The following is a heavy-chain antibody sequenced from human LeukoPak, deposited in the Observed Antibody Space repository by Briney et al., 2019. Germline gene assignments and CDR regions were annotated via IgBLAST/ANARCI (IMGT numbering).Heavy chain of an antibody. CDR3: VKDGDDSGSYLVY. J-gene: IGHJ4*02. CDR2: VPYDGNNK. V-gene: IGHV3-30*02. D-gene: IGHD1-26*01. Sequence: GGSLRLSCAASRFTFSSYGMHWVRQAPGKGLEWVAFVPYDGNNKYYADSVKGRFTISRDNSKNTLYLQMNSLRAEDTAVYYCVKDGDDSGSYLVYWGQGTLVTVSS. CDR1: RFTFSSYG.